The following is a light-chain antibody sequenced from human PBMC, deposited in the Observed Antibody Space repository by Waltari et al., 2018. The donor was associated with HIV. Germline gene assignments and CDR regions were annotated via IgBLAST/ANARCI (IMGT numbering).Light chain of an antibody. CDR2: AAS. CDR1: QSISSY. J-gene: IGKJ1*01. CDR3: QQSYSTPRT. Sequence: DIQMTQSPSSLSASVGDRVTITCRASQSISSYLNWYQQKPGKAPKLLIYAASSLQSGVPSRFSGSGAGTDFTLTISSLQPEDDATYYCQQSYSTPRTFGQGTKVEIK. V-gene: IGKV1-39*01.